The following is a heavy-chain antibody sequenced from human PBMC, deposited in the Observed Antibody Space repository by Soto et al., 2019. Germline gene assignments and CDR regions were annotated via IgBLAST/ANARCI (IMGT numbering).Heavy chain of an antibody. CDR2: IYYSGST. J-gene: IGHJ5*02. CDR1: GGSIISYY. V-gene: IGHV4-59*08. Sequence: SETLSLTCTVSGGSIISYYWSWIRQPPGKGLEWIGYIYYSGSTNYNPSLKSRVTISVDTSKNQFSLKLSSVTAADTAVYYCARLVWSYGTWFDPWGQGTLVTV. CDR3: ARLVWSYGTWFDP. D-gene: IGHD5-18*01.